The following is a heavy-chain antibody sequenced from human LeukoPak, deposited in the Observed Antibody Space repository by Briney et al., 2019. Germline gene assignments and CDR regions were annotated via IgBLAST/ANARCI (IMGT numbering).Heavy chain of an antibody. CDR3: ASARCSSTKCYFDY. J-gene: IGHJ4*02. V-gene: IGHV3-23*01. CDR2: VNGSGGTT. CDR1: GFTFSSYV. Sequence: GGSLRLSCAASGFTFSSYVMSWVRQAPGKGLEWVSIVNGSGGTTYYADSVKGRFTISRDNSKNTQYLQMNSLRAEDTAVYYCASARCSSTKCYFDYWGQGTLVTVSS. D-gene: IGHD2-2*01.